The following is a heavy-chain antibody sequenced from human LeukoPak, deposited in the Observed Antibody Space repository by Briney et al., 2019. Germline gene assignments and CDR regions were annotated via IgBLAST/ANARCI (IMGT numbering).Heavy chain of an antibody. CDR3: AGDCSGGSCYLRDDY. CDR2: ISSSSSYI. CDR1: GFTFSSYS. V-gene: IGHV3-21*01. Sequence: GGSLRLSCAASGFTFSSYSMNWVRQAPGKGLEWVSSISSSSSYIYYADSVKGRFTISRDNAKNSLYLQMNSLRAEDTAVYYCAGDCSGGSCYLRDDYWGQGTLVTVSS. D-gene: IGHD2-15*01. J-gene: IGHJ4*02.